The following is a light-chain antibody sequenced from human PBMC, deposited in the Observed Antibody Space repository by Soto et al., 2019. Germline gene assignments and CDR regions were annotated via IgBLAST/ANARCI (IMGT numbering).Light chain of an antibody. CDR2: WAS. CDR1: QSVLYSSNNKNN. CDR3: QQYYSTPPT. J-gene: IGKJ2*01. Sequence: DVVMTQSPDSLAVSLGERATINCKSSQSVLYSSNNKNNLAWYQQKPRQPPKLLIYWASTRESGVPDRFSGSGSGTDFTLTISDLQAEDVAVYYCQQYYSTPPTFGQGTKLEIQ. V-gene: IGKV4-1*01.